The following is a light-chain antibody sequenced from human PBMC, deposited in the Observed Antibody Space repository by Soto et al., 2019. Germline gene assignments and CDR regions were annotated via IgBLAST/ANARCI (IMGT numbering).Light chain of an antibody. Sequence: DIQMTQSPSSLSASVGDRVTITCQASQDISDYVKWYQQKPGKPPKVLIYDASNVEAGAPSRFSGSGSGTDFSFTISSLQPEDIATYYCQQYDSLPLTFGGGTKVDIK. V-gene: IGKV1-33*01. CDR3: QQYDSLPLT. CDR2: DAS. J-gene: IGKJ4*01. CDR1: QDISDY.